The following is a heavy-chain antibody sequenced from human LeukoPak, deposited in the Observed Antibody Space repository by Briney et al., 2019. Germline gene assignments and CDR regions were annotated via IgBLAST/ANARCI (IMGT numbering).Heavy chain of an antibody. CDR1: GYTFTSYG. Sequence: ASVKVSCKASGYTFTSYGISWVRQAPGQGLEWMGWTSAYNGNTNYAQKLQGRVTMTTDTSTSTAYMELRSLRSDDTAVYYCARDLVLDYYDSSGYDGYFDYWGQGTLVTVSS. D-gene: IGHD3-22*01. CDR3: ARDLVLDYYDSSGYDGYFDY. J-gene: IGHJ4*02. CDR2: TSAYNGNT. V-gene: IGHV1-18*01.